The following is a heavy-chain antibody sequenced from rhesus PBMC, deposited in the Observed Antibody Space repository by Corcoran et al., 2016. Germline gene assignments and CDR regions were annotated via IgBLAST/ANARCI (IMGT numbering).Heavy chain of an antibody. CDR1: GLTVGSYA. CDR3: ALYNVDTATVPY. D-gene: IGHD5-12*01. J-gene: IGHJ4*01. CDR2: ITPLFGIP. V-gene: IGHV1-198*02. Sequence: QVQLVQSGAEVKKPGASVKVPCKAAGLTVGSYAIRWVRQAPGQGVEWMGVITPLFGIPDSAEKFQGRVTITAETSTSTAYMERSSLGSEDTAVYYCALYNVDTATVPYWGQGVLVTVSS.